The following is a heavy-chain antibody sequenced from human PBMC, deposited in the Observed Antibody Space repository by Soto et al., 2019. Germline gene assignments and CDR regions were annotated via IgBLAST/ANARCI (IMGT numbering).Heavy chain of an antibody. CDR1: GFTFSSYA. Sequence: EVQLLESGGGLVQPGGSLRLSCAASGFTFSSYAMNWVRQAPGKGLEWVSAISGSGGSTYYADSVKGRFTISRDNSKNTLYLQMSSLRAEDTAVYYCAKAVIPNRYYFDYWGQGTLGTVSS. CDR3: AKAVIPNRYYFDY. V-gene: IGHV3-23*01. CDR2: ISGSGGST. J-gene: IGHJ4*02. D-gene: IGHD3-22*01.